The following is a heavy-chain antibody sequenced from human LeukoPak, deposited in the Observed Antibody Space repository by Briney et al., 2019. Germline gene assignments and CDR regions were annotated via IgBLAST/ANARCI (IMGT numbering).Heavy chain of an antibody. Sequence: GGTLRLSCAASGFTFSSYGMSWVRQAPGKGLEWVSAISGSGGSTYYADSVKGRFTISRDNSKNTLYLQMNSLRAEDTAVYYCAKDEGYSSSSDFDYWGQGTLVTVSS. D-gene: IGHD6-6*01. CDR3: AKDEGYSSSSDFDY. CDR2: ISGSGGST. V-gene: IGHV3-23*01. CDR1: GFTFSSYG. J-gene: IGHJ4*02.